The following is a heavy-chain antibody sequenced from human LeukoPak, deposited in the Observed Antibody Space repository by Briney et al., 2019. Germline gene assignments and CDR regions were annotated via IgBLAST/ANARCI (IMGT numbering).Heavy chain of an antibody. D-gene: IGHD2-2*01. CDR2: ISSSSSYI. CDR3: ARDHCSSTRCSFFDY. V-gene: IGHV3-21*01. J-gene: IGHJ4*02. Sequence: GGSLRLSCAASGFTFSSYWMSWVRQAPGKGLEWVSSISSSSSYIYYADSVKGRFTISRDNAKNSLYLQMNSLRAEDTAVYYCARDHCSSTRCSFFDYWGQGTLVTVSS. CDR1: GFTFSSYW.